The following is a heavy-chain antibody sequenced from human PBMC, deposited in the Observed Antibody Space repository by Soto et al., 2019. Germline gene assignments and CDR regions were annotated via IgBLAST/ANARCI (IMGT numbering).Heavy chain of an antibody. V-gene: IGHV3-23*01. CDR3: AKGLLLWFGESYYFDY. D-gene: IGHD3-10*01. CDR1: GFTFRGYA. J-gene: IGHJ4*02. Sequence: GGSLILSCAASGFTFRGYAMSWVRQAPGKGLEWVSAISGSGGSTYYADSVKGRFTISRDNSKNTLYLQMNSLRAEDTAVYYCAKGLLLWFGESYYFDYWGQGTLVTVSS. CDR2: ISGSGGST.